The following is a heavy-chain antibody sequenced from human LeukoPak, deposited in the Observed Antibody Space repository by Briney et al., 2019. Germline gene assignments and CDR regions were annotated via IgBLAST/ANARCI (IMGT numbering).Heavy chain of an antibody. D-gene: IGHD3-10*01. CDR1: GGSISSHY. V-gene: IGHV4-59*08. J-gene: IGHJ6*02. CDR3: ARRVTLVRGVYYSGMDV. Sequence: SETLSLTCTVSGGSISSHYWNWIRKPPGKGLEWIGNIYYRGGTNYNPSLKSRITISVDRSKNQFSLRLSSVTAADTAVYYCARRVTLVRGVYYSGMDVWGQGTTVTVSS. CDR2: IYYRGGT.